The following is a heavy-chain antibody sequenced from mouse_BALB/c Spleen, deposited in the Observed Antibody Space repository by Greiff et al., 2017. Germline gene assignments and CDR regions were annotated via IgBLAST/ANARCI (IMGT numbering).Heavy chain of an antibody. J-gene: IGHJ2*01. Sequence: VQLKQSGPELVKPGASVKMSCKASGYTFTSYVMHWVKQKPGQGLEWIGYINPYNDGTKYNEKFKGKATLTSDKSSSTAYMELSSLTSEDSAVYYCARGGYDDDFDYWGQGTTLTVSS. V-gene: IGHV1-14*01. D-gene: IGHD2-14*01. CDR1: GYTFTSYV. CDR3: ARGGYDDDFDY. CDR2: INPYNDGT.